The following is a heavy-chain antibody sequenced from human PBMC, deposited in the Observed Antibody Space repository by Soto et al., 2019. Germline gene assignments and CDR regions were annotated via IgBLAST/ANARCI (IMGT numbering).Heavy chain of an antibody. CDR2: INHSGST. J-gene: IGHJ6*01. D-gene: IGHD3-16*01. V-gene: IGHV4-34*01. CDR3: ARGLTTGLGGYYYGMDV. CDR1: GGCLSGYY. Sequence: STTLSLTCALYGGCLSGYYCTKMLQPSEKRLERIGEINHSGSTNYNPSLKSRVTISVDASKNQFALWLSAVAAVDTGVYYCARGLTTGLGGYYYGMDVWGEGTTVTVSS.